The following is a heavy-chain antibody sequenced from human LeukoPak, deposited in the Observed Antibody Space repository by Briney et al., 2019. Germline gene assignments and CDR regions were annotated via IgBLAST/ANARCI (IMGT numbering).Heavy chain of an antibody. D-gene: IGHD2-2*01. CDR3: ARGMGPAAIMFDP. CDR1: GGSISSSTYY. CDR2: IYYSGST. V-gene: IGHV4-39*07. Sequence: SETLSLTCTVSGGSISSSTYYWGWIRQPPGKGLEWIGSIYYSGSTYYNPSLKSRVTISVDTSKNQFSLKLSSVTAADTAVYYCARGMGPAAIMFDPWGQGTLVTVSS. J-gene: IGHJ5*02.